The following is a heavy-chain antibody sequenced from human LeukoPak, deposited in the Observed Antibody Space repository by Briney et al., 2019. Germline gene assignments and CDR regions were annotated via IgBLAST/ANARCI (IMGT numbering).Heavy chain of an antibody. CDR3: ARGSGSGDYPRYFDY. D-gene: IGHD3-10*01. V-gene: IGHV3-30-3*01. CDR1: GFTFSSYA. J-gene: IGHJ4*02. CDR2: ISSDGTIK. Sequence: PGGSLRLSCAASGFTFSSYAMHWVRQAPGKGLEWVAVISSDGTIKYYADSVPFTICRDNSKNTQYLQMNSLRTEDTAVYYCARGSGSGDYPRYFDYWGQGNLVTVSS.